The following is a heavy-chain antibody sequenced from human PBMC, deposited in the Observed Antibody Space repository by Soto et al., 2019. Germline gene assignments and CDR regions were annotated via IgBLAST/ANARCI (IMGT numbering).Heavy chain of an antibody. CDR3: ASTQYYCGSGSYLWFDP. D-gene: IGHD3-10*01. CDR1: GGSISSYY. Sequence: SETMSLTCTVSGGSISSYYWSWIRQPPGKGLEWIGYIYYSGSTNYNPSLKSRVTISVDTSKNQFSLKLSSVTAADTAVYYCASTQYYCGSGSYLWFDPWGQGTLVTVSS. CDR2: IYYSGST. J-gene: IGHJ5*02. V-gene: IGHV4-59*08.